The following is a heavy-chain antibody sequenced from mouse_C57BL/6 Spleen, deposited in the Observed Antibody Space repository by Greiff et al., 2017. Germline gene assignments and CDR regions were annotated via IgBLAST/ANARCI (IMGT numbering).Heavy chain of an antibody. CDR1: GYTFTSYW. CDR3: AREEIYYGNYWYFDV. D-gene: IGHD2-1*01. CDR2: IYPSDSET. Sequence: QVQLQQPGAELVRPGSSVKLSCKASGYTFTSYWMDWVKQRPGQGLEWIGNIYPSDSETHYNQKFKDKATLTVDKSSSTAYMQLSSLTSEDSAVYYGAREEIYYGNYWYFDVWGTGTTVTVSS. J-gene: IGHJ1*03. V-gene: IGHV1-61*01.